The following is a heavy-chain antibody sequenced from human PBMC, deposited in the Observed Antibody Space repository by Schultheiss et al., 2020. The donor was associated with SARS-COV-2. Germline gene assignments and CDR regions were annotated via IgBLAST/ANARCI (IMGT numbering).Heavy chain of an antibody. Sequence: GGSLSLSCTASGFTFDYYAIHWFRQAPGKGLEWVSGISWNSGSIGYADSVKGRFTISRDNAKNSLYLQMNSLRAEDTALYYCANLRGDYQEDDYWGQGTLVTVSS. CDR2: ISWNSGSI. D-gene: IGHD2-21*02. V-gene: IGHV3-9*01. CDR3: ANLRGDYQEDDY. CDR1: GFTFDYYA. J-gene: IGHJ4*02.